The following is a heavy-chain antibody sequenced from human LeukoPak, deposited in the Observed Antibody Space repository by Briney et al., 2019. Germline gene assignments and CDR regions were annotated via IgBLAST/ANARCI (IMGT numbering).Heavy chain of an antibody. J-gene: IGHJ4*02. D-gene: IGHD3-22*01. CDR3: AKDIHPGLDSGASCCFDY. Sequence: ASVTVSCKTSGYTFSRHGITWVRQAPGQGLEGMGWVSGYNGNTNYAQNVQGRVTITTDTSTNTAYMELRSLRSDATAVYYCAKDIHPGLDSGASCCFDYWGQGTPVTVSS. CDR1: GYTFSRHG. V-gene: IGHV1-18*01. CDR2: VSGYNGNT.